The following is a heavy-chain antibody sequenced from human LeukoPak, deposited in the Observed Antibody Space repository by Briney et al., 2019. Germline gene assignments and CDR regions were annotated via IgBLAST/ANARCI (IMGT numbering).Heavy chain of an antibody. J-gene: IGHJ4*02. Sequence: GGSLRLFCAASGFTFSSYSMNWARQAPGKGREWVSYISSSSCTIQYADSVKGRFTISRDNAKNSLFLQMNSLRAEDAVVYYCARVFWAGTAIDYWGQGTLVTVSS. CDR3: ARVFWAGTAIDY. CDR2: ISSSSCTI. CDR1: GFTFSSYS. D-gene: IGHD3/OR15-3a*01. V-gene: IGHV3-48*01.